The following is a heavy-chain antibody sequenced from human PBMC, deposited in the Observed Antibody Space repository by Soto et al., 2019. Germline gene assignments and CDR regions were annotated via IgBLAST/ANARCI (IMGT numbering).Heavy chain of an antibody. D-gene: IGHD3-9*01. CDR3: ARAQRYFDWRRYYYYMDV. V-gene: IGHV4-34*01. CDR1: GGSFSGYY. J-gene: IGHJ6*03. CDR2: INHSGST. Sequence: SETLSLTCAVYGGSFSGYYWSWIRQPPGKGLEWIGEINHSGSTNYNPSLKSRVTISVDTSKNQFSLKLSSVTAADTAVYYCARAQRYFDWRRYYYYMDVWGKGTTVTVSS.